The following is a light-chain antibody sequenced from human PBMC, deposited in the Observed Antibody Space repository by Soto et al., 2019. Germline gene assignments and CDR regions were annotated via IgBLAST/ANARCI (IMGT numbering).Light chain of an antibody. V-gene: IGKV3-20*01. CDR3: QQYGSSLSIT. CDR1: QSVSSTY. CDR2: GAS. J-gene: IGKJ5*01. Sequence: EIVLTQSPGTLSLSPGEGATLSCRASQSVSSTYLAWYQQKAGQAPRLLIYGASSRATGIPDRFSGSGSGTDFTLTISSLEPGDFAVYYCQQYGSSLSITFGQGTRLEIK.